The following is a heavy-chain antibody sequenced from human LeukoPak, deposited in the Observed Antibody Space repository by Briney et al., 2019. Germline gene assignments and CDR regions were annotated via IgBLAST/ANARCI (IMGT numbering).Heavy chain of an antibody. CDR2: IKHDGSEK. D-gene: IGHD3-10*01. J-gene: IGHJ4*02. CDR3: ARTPDGADY. Sequence: GGSLRLSCAASGFIFTNYFMSWVRQAPGKGLEWVASIKHDGSEKYYVDSVRGRFTISRDNTMNSLYLQMSSLRAEDTAVYYCARTPDGADYWGQGTLVTVSS. V-gene: IGHV3-7*01. CDR1: GFIFTNYF.